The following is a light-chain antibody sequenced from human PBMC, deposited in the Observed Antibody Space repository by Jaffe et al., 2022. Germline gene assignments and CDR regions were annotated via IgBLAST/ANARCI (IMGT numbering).Light chain of an antibody. J-gene: IGKJ3*01. Sequence: DIQMTQSPSSLSASVGDRVTITCRASQSINNFLNWYRQKPGKAPELLIYGASSLQSGVPSRFRGSGSETDFTLTISSLQPEDFATYYCQQSYSLPRTFGPGTKVDIK. CDR2: GAS. CDR3: QQSYSLPRT. V-gene: IGKV1-39*01. CDR1: QSINNF.